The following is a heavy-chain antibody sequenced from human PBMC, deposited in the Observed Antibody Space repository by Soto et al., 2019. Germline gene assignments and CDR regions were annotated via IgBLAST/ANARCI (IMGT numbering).Heavy chain of an antibody. CDR3: ARGDSSGYWDYWYFDL. V-gene: IGHV4-30-4*01. CDR1: GGSISSGDYY. D-gene: IGHD3-22*01. J-gene: IGHJ2*01. CDR2: IYYSGST. Sequence: QVRLQESGPGLVKPSQTLSLTCTVSGGSISSGDYYWSWIRQPPGKGLEWIGYIYYSGSTYYNPSLKSRVTISVDTSKNQFSLKLSSVTAADTAVYYCARGDSSGYWDYWYFDLWGRGTLVTVSS.